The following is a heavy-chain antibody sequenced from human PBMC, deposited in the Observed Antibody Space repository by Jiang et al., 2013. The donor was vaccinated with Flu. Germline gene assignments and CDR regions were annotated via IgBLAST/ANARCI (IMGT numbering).Heavy chain of an antibody. CDR2: IIPIFGTA. Sequence: SGAEVKKPGSSVKVSCKASGGTFSSYAISWVRQAPGQGLEWMGGIIPIFGTANYAQKFQGRVTITADESTSTAYMELSSLRSEDTAVYYCARVVGFGRNRGGYYFDYWGQGTLVTVSS. D-gene: IGHD3-10*01. V-gene: IGHV1-69*01. CDR3: ARVVGFGRNRGGYYFDY. J-gene: IGHJ4*02. CDR1: GGTFSSYA.